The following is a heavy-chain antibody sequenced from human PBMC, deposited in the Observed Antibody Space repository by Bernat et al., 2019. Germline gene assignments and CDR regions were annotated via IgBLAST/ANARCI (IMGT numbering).Heavy chain of an antibody. J-gene: IGHJ6*02. CDR2: ISGYNGNT. D-gene: IGHD2-15*01. CDR3: AREIAPREILESTRYYHFGIDV. CDR1: GYTFTSYG. V-gene: IGHV1-18*01. Sequence: QVQLVQSGAEVKKPGASVKVSCKASGYTFTSYGISWVRQAPGQGLEWLGWISGYNGNTKDAQKLQGRVTMTTDTSTNTAYMELRSLRSDDTAVYYCAREIAPREILESTRYYHFGIDVWGQGTTVTVSS.